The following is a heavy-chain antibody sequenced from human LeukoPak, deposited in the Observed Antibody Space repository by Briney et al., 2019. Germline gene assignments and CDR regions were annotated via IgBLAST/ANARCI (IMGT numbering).Heavy chain of an antibody. J-gene: IGHJ4*02. CDR2: ISYDGSNK. Sequence: PGRSLRLSCAASGFTFSSYAMHWVRQAPGKGLEWVEVISYDGSNKYYADSVKGRFTISRDNSKNTLYLQMNSLRAEDKAVYYCARDRSGTEHFDYWGQGTLVTVSS. CDR1: GFTFSSYA. V-gene: IGHV3-30*04. D-gene: IGHD6-13*01. CDR3: ARDRSGTEHFDY.